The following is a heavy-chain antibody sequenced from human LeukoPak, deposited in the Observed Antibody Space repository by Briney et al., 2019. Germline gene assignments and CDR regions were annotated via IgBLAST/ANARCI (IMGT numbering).Heavy chain of an antibody. J-gene: IGHJ3*02. V-gene: IGHV3-23*01. Sequence: ASVKVPCKASGYTFSSYGMSWVRQAPGKGLEWVSTISGSGGSTYYADSVKGRFTISRDNSKNTLYLQMNSLRAEDTAVYYCAKAPRMVRGVDAFDIWGQGTMVTVSS. CDR2: ISGSGGST. CDR3: AKAPRMVRGVDAFDI. CDR1: GYTFSSYG. D-gene: IGHD3-10*01.